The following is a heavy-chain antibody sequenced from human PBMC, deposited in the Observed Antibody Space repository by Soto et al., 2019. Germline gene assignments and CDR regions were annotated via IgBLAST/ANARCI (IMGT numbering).Heavy chain of an antibody. Sequence: EVQLAESGGGLVQPGRSLRLSCAASGFSFVDYAMHWVRQVPGQGLEWVSGISWDGGYTGYADSVKGRFTISRDNAKKGLYLQMHRLRVEETALYYCVKDDGVCNTISSKDAFDYWGQGTKVTVS. CDR3: VKDDGVCNTISSKDAFDY. V-gene: IGHV3-9*01. J-gene: IGHJ3*01. D-gene: IGHD3-3*01. CDR1: GFSFVDYA. CDR2: ISWDGGYT.